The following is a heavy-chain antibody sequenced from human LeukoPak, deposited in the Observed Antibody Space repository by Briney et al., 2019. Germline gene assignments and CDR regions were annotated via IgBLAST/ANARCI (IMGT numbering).Heavy chain of an antibody. CDR1: GGSISSGSYY. Sequence: MSSETLSLTCTVSGGSISSGSYYWSWIRQPAGKGLEWIGRIYTSGSTNYNPSLKSRVTISVDTSKNQFSLKLSSVTAADTAVYYCARDQSITIFGVAHDAFDIWGQGTMVTVSS. V-gene: IGHV4-61*02. D-gene: IGHD3-3*01. CDR3: ARDQSITIFGVAHDAFDI. CDR2: IYTSGST. J-gene: IGHJ3*02.